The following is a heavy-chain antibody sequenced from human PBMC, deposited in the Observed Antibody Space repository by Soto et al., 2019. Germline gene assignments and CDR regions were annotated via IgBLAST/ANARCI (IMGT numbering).Heavy chain of an antibody. V-gene: IGHV4-34*01. D-gene: IGHD3-22*01. J-gene: IGHJ4*02. Sequence: PSETLSLTCAVYGGSFSGYYWSWIRQPPGKGLEWIGEINHSGSTNYNPSLKSRVTISVDTSKNQFSLKLSSVTAADTAVYYCARLGAYDSSGFYYDSDYWGQGTLVTVSS. CDR2: INHSGST. CDR1: GGSFSGYY. CDR3: ARLGAYDSSGFYYDSDY.